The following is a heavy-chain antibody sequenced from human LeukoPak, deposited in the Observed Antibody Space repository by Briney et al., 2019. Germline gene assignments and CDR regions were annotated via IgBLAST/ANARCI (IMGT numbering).Heavy chain of an antibody. D-gene: IGHD1-26*01. V-gene: IGHV3-7*01. CDR3: ARLGGSYYTY. CDR2: IKQDGGEK. J-gene: IGHJ4*02. Sequence: GGSLRLSCVASGFAFSSYWMSWVRQAPGKGLEWVANIKQDGGEKYYVDSVKDRFTISRDNAKNSLFLQMNSLRVEDTAVYYCARLGGSYYTYWGQGTLVTVSS. CDR1: GFAFSSYW.